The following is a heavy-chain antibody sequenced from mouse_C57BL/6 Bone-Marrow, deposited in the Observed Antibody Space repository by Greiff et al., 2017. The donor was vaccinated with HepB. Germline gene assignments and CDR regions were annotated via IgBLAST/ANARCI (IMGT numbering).Heavy chain of an antibody. CDR3: AREGCAYWYFDV. V-gene: IGHV1-50*01. CDR1: GYTFTSYW. Sequence: QVQLQQPGAELVKPGASVKLSCKASGYTFTSYWMHWVKQRPGQGLEWIGEIDPSDSYTKYNQKFKGKATLPLDTSASTAYMQLSSLTSEDSAVYYYAREGCAYWYFDVCGAGTTGTASS. CDR2: IDPSDSYT. J-gene: IGHJ1*01.